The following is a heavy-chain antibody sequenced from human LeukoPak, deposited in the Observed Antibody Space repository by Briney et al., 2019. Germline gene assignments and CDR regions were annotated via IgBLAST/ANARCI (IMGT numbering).Heavy chain of an antibody. D-gene: IGHD3-22*01. Sequence: GESLKISFKGSGSRFTSYWIGWVRQMPGKGLEWMGIIYPGDSDTRYSPSFQGQVTISADKSISTAYLQWSSLKASDTAMYYCARQGGGGFDDSSGYHDYWGQGTLVTVSS. CDR3: ARQGGGGFDDSSGYHDY. J-gene: IGHJ4*02. CDR1: GSRFTSYW. CDR2: IYPGDSDT. V-gene: IGHV5-51*01.